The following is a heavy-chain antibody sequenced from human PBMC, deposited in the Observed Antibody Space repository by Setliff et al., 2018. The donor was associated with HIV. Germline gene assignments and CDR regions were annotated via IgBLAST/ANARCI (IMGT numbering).Heavy chain of an antibody. D-gene: IGHD6-19*01. J-gene: IGHJ4*02. V-gene: IGHV4-34*01. Sequence: KPSETLSLTCAVYGGSFNGYYWSWIRQPPGKGLEWIGEINHSGSTNYNPSLKSRVIISVDTSKNQFSLKLSSVTAADTAVYYCASMERGSGYFDYWGQGTLVTVS. CDR3: ASMERGSGYFDY. CDR1: GGSFNGYY. CDR2: INHSGST.